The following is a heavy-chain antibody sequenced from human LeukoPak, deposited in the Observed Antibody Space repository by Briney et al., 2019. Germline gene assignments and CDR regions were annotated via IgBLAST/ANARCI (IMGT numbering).Heavy chain of an antibody. CDR2: ISWNSGTI. Sequence: QTGRSLRLSCAASGFTFDDYAMHWVRQAPGKGLEWVSGISWNSGTIAYADSVKGRFTISRDNAKNSLYLQMNSLRAEDTALYYCAKGDSSSSAYHYYYYMDVWGKGTTVTVSS. CDR3: AKGDSSSSAYHYYYYMDV. V-gene: IGHV3-9*01. D-gene: IGHD6-6*01. J-gene: IGHJ6*03. CDR1: GFTFDDYA.